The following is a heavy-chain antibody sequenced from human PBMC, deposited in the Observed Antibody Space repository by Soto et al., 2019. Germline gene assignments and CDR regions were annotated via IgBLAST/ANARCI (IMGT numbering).Heavy chain of an antibody. J-gene: IGHJ5*02. CDR2: IYYSGST. D-gene: IGHD1-26*01. V-gene: IGHV4-30-4*01. CDR3: ARVVGGSPDNWFDP. CDR1: GGSISSGDYY. Sequence: SGTLSLTCTVSGGSISSGDYYWSWILHPPGKGLEWIGYIYYSGSTYYNPSLKSRVTISVDTSKNQFSLKLSSVTAADTAVYYCARVVGGSPDNWFDPWGQGTLVTVSS.